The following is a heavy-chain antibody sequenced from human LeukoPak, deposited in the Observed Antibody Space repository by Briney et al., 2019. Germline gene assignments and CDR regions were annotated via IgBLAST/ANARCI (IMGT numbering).Heavy chain of an antibody. CDR2: IYPGDSDT. D-gene: IGHD3-22*01. Sequence: GESLKISCKGSGYSFTSYWIGWVRQMLGKGLEWMGIIYPGDSDTRYSPSFQGQVTISADKSISTAYLQWSSLKASDTAMYYCARRSDYYDSSGYYGDFDYWGQGTLVTVSS. CDR1: GYSFTSYW. CDR3: ARRSDYYDSSGYYGDFDY. V-gene: IGHV5-51*01. J-gene: IGHJ4*02.